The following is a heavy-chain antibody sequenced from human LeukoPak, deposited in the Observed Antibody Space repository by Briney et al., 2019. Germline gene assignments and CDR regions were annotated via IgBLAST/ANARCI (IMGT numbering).Heavy chain of an antibody. J-gene: IGHJ3*01. CDR3: ARRPRDTSGYYLGAFHD. Sequence: PGGSLRLSCAASGFTFTNYAMTWVRQAPGKGLEWVSVICASGADTYYSDSVKGRFTASRDNSQNTLFLHMSSLRAEDTAVYFCARRPRDTSGYYLGAFHDWGQGTTVTVSS. D-gene: IGHD3-22*01. CDR2: ICASGADT. CDR1: GFTFTNYA. V-gene: IGHV3-23*01.